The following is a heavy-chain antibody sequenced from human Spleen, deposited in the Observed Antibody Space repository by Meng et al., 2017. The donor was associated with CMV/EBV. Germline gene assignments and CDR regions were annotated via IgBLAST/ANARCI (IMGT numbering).Heavy chain of an antibody. CDR2: ISSSSSYI. Sequence: GESLKISCAASGFAVSSKYMTWVRQAPGQGLEWVSYISSSSSYISYADSVKGRFTISRDNARNSLYLQMNNLRLEDTAVYYCARDPALLWFGEPSYGMDVWGQGTTVTVSS. CDR1: GFAVSSKY. V-gene: IGHV3-21*05. J-gene: IGHJ6*02. D-gene: IGHD3-10*01. CDR3: ARDPALLWFGEPSYGMDV.